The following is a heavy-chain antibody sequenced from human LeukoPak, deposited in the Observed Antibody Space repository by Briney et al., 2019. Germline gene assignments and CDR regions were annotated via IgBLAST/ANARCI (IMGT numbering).Heavy chain of an antibody. CDR3: AKDDVYCSSTSCYSGDY. Sequence: GGSLRLSCAASGFTFSSYSMNWVRQAPGKGLEWVSSISSSSYIYYADSVKGRFTISRDNAKNSLYLQMNSLRAEDTAVYYCAKDDVYCSSTSCYSGDYWGQGTLVTVSS. V-gene: IGHV3-21*01. J-gene: IGHJ4*02. CDR1: GFTFSSYS. D-gene: IGHD2-2*01. CDR2: ISSSSYI.